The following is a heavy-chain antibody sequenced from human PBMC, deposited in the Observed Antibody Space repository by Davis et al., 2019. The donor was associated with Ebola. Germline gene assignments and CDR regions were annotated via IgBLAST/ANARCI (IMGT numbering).Heavy chain of an antibody. V-gene: IGHV3-33*01. Sequence: PGGSLRLSCSASGFTFSSYGMHWVRQAPGKGLQWVAVIRYDGSNKYYADSVKGRFTISRDNSKNTLYLQMNSLRAEDTAVYYCAIYCSSTSCYERSAEYFQHWGQGTLVTVSS. D-gene: IGHD2-2*01. CDR3: AIYCSSTSCYERSAEYFQH. J-gene: IGHJ1*01. CDR1: GFTFSSYG. CDR2: IRYDGSNK.